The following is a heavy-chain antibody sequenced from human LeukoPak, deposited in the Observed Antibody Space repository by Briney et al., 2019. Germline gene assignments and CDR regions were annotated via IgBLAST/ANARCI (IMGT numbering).Heavy chain of an antibody. CDR3: AKDRPYITSWYGCSTP. CDR1: GFTFSSNG. Sequence: GGSLRLSCAAPGFTFSSNGMTWVRQAPGKGLEWVASISDSGGGAHYADSVKGRFTISRDSSRSTLYLQMHSLRAEDTAVYYCAKDRPYITSWYGCSTPWGQGTLVIVSS. V-gene: IGHV3-23*01. CDR2: ISDSGGGA. J-gene: IGHJ5*02. D-gene: IGHD6-13*01.